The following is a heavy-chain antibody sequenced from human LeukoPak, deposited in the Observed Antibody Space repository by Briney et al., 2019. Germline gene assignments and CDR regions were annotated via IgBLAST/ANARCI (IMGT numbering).Heavy chain of an antibody. V-gene: IGHV3-23*01. Sequence: PGGSLRLSCAASGVTLSSYAMSWVRQAPGKGLEWVSAISGSGGSTYYADSVKGRFTISRDNSKNTLYLQMNSLRAEDTAVYYCAKDPLGASSGYYYEVENWFDPWGQGTLVTVSS. J-gene: IGHJ5*02. CDR3: AKDPLGASSGYYYEVENWFDP. D-gene: IGHD3-22*01. CDR1: GVTLSSYA. CDR2: ISGSGGST.